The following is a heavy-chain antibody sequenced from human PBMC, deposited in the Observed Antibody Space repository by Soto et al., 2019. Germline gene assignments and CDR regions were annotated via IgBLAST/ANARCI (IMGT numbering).Heavy chain of an antibody. V-gene: IGHV4-61*01. CDR3: ASSPHGSFYYHGMYV. J-gene: IGHJ6*02. CDR2: IYYSGGT. Sequence: PSETLSLTCTVSGGSVSSGSYYWSWIRQPPGKGLEWIGYIYYSGGTNYNPSLKSRVTISVDTSKNQFSLKLSSVTAADTAVYYCASSPHGSFYYHGMYVWGQGTTVTVSS. D-gene: IGHD3-10*01. CDR1: GGSVSSGSYY.